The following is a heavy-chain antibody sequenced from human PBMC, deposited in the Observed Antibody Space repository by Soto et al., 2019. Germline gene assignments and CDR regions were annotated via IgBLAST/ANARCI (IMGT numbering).Heavy chain of an antibody. CDR3: ARLRLSGTTLYYYYDMDF. D-gene: IGHD1-1*01. J-gene: IGHJ6*02. Sequence: SETLSLTCTVSGGSVSSGSYYWSCIRQPPGKGLEWIGYIYYSGSTNYDPSLKSRVTISVDTSKNQFSLKLSSVTAADTAVYYCARLRLSGTTLYYYYDMDFWGQGTTVTVSS. V-gene: IGHV4-61*01. CDR1: GGSVSSGSYY. CDR2: IYYSGST.